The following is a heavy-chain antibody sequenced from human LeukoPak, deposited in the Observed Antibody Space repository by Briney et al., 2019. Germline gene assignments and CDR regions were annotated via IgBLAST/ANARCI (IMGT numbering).Heavy chain of an antibody. CDR2: IKSEVDGGTI. CDR3: IADTPPWNPYGLDY. J-gene: IGHJ4*02. V-gene: IGHV3-15*07. D-gene: IGHD1-1*01. Sequence: GGSLRLSCVASGFTFSGAWMHWVRQAPGKGLEWVGRIKSEVDGGTIDYAAPVKGRFIISREGSKNTMFLQMNNLKTEDTAVYYCIADTPPWNPYGLDYWGQGTLVTVSS. CDR1: GFTFSGAW.